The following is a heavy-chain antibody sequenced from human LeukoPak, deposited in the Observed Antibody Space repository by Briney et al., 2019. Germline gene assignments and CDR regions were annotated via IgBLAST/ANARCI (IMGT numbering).Heavy chain of an antibody. CDR3: ARDSGFYDSTGFYYAWYFDL. V-gene: IGHV4-59*01. J-gene: IGHJ2*01. D-gene: IGHD3-22*01. CDR1: SGSNFSYY. CDR2: IHYSEKT. Sequence: SETLSLTCTVSSGSNFSYYWSWIRQSPEKGLEWIGYIHYSEKTDYNPSLKSRATISIDTSRNLFSLKLNSVTAADTAVYYCARDSGFYDSTGFYYAWYFDLWGRGTPVTVSS.